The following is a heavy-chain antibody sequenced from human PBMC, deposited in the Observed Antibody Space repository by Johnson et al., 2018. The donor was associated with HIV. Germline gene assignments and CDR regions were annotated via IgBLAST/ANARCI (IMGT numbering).Heavy chain of an antibody. CDR2: IFSVGDV. CDR3: AKDGGARGSSWYEGVFDI. D-gene: IGHD6-13*01. J-gene: IGHJ3*02. CDR1: GITVGTNY. Sequence: VQLVESGGGLVQPGGSLRLSCAASGITVGTNYMSWVRQAPGKGLEWVSVIFSVGDVYYADSVKGRFTISRDNSKNTLYLQINSLRAEDTAVYYCAKDGGARGSSWYEGVFDIWGQGTMVTVSS. V-gene: IGHV3-66*02.